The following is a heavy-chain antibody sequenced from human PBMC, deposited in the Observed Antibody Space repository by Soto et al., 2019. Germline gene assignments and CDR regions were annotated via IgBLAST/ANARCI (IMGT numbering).Heavy chain of an antibody. CDR3: ARGAQLLGHFDY. CDR2: INSDGSST. V-gene: IGHV3-74*01. D-gene: IGHD2-2*01. Sequence: GGSLRLSCAASGFTFSSYWMHWVRQAPGKGLVWVSRINSDGSSTSYADSVKGRFTISRDNAKNTLYLQMNSLRAEDTAVYYCARGAQLLGHFDYWGQGTLVTVSS. CDR1: GFTFSSYW. J-gene: IGHJ4*02.